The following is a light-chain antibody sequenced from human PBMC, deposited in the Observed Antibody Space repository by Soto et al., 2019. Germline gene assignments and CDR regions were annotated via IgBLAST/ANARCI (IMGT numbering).Light chain of an antibody. Sequence: QAVVTQEPSLTVSPGGTVTLTCGSSTGAVTSGHYPYWFQQKPGQAPRTLIYDTSNKHSWTPARSSGSLLGGKAALTLSGAQPEDEAEYYCLLSYSGAQAVFGGGTQLTVL. CDR1: TGAVTSGHY. J-gene: IGLJ2*01. V-gene: IGLV7-46*01. CDR2: DTS. CDR3: LLSYSGAQAV.